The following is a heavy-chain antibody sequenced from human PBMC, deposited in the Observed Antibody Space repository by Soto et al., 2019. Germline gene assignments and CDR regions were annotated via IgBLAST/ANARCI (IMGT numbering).Heavy chain of an antibody. V-gene: IGHV3-30-3*01. D-gene: IGHD3-10*01. Sequence: QVQLVESGGGVVQPGRSLRLSCAASGFTFSSYAMHWVRQAPGKGLEWVAVISYDGSNKYYADSVKGRFTISRDNSKNTVYLQMNSLRAEDTAVYYCAKDGGQPGHFDYWGQGTLVTVSS. CDR1: GFTFSSYA. J-gene: IGHJ4*02. CDR3: AKDGGQPGHFDY. CDR2: ISYDGSNK.